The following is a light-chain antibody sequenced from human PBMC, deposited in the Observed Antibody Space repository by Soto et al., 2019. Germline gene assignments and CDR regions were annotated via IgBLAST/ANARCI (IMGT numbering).Light chain of an antibody. CDR1: QNIYYN. J-gene: IGKJ1*01. CDR3: LQYHNLWA. V-gene: IGKV3-15*01. Sequence: IVMTQSPATLSVSPGESATLSCRASQNIYYNVAWYQHRPGQAPRLLIYRASTRATGVPARFSGSGSGTEFTLPISSLQSEDFTVYSCLQYHNLWAFGQGTKV. CDR2: RAS.